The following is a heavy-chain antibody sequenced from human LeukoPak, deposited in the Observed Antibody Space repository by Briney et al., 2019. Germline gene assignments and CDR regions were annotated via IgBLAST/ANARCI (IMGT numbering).Heavy chain of an antibody. CDR3: ARRMAPYNGNDGRWAYFDY. CDR2: TCYRSKWYN. J-gene: IGHJ4*02. D-gene: IGHD1-1*01. CDR1: GDSVSSNSAA. V-gene: IGHV6-1*01. Sequence: SQTLSLTCAISGDSVSSNSAAWNWIRQSPSRGLEWLGRTCYRSKWYNDYAVSVKSRITINPDTSNNQFSLQLNSVTPEDTAVYYCARRMAPYNGNDGRWAYFDYWGQGTLVTVSS.